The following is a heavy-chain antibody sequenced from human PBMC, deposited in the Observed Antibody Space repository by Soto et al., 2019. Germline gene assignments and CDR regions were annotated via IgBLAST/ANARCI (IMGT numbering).Heavy chain of an antibody. CDR1: GGSVSSGSYY. D-gene: IGHD3-3*01. V-gene: IGHV4-61*01. CDR3: AGIMIFGGVSLALDY. J-gene: IGHJ4*02. Sequence: SETLSLTCTVSGGSVSSGSYYWSWIRQPPGKGLEWIGYIYYSGSTNYNPSLKSRVTISVDASKNQFSLKLSSVTAADTAVYYRAGIMIFGGVSLALDYGGKETLVPV. CDR2: IYYSGST.